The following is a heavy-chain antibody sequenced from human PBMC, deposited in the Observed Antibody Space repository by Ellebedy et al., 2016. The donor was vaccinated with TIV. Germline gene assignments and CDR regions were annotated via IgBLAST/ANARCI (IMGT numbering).Heavy chain of an antibody. V-gene: IGHV5-10-1*01. CDR3: ARHELGSNAAFDY. CDR2: IDPSDPSGSYT. D-gene: IGHD7-27*01. CDR1: GYDFSNYW. Sequence: GESLKISXQTSGYDFSNYWISWVRQMPGKGLEWMGRIDPSDPSGSYTTYSPSFQGHVTISFDNSITTAYLQWSSLEASDTAMYYCARHELGSNAAFDYWGQGTLVTVSS. J-gene: IGHJ4*02.